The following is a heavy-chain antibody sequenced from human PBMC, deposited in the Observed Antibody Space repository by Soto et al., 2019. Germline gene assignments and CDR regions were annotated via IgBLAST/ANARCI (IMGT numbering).Heavy chain of an antibody. D-gene: IGHD4-4*01. Sequence: GGSLRLSCAASGFPFSTYPMNWVRQVPGKGLEWVSGISGSGISTFYADSVKGRFTISRDNSKNTVYLQMNRLRAEDTALYYCVKLPVTTASCYYFGMDVWGQGTTVTVSS. CDR1: GFPFSTYP. CDR2: ISGSGIST. J-gene: IGHJ6*02. CDR3: VKLPVTTASCYYFGMDV. V-gene: IGHV3-23*01.